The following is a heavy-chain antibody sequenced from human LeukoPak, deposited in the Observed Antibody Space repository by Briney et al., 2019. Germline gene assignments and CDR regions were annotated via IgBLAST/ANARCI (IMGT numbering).Heavy chain of an antibody. CDR1: GFTLRNAW. CDR2: IRQDATEK. Sequence: PGGSLRLSCAAPGFTLRNAWRSWFRRAPGKGLEWLPNIRQDATEKYYVDSVKGRFTISRDNAKMSVLLQMNSLRADDTAVYYCARLTARRGTLDYWGQGTLVTVSS. V-gene: IGHV3-7*03. D-gene: IGHD6-6*01. J-gene: IGHJ4*02. CDR3: ARLTARRGTLDY.